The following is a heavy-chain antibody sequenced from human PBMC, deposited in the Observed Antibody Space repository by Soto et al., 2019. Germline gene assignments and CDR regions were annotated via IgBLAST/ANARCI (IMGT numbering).Heavy chain of an antibody. J-gene: IGHJ6*02. D-gene: IGHD2-15*01. V-gene: IGHV4-39*01. CDR2: IYYSGSA. CDR3: SIFQWGPDV. Sequence: QLQLQESGPGTVRPSETLSLTCTVSGGSISSTYYAWGWIRQPPGKGLEWIGTIYYSGSAYYKPSLKRRVTISVDMSKTQFCLNLSAVGAADTAVYYCSIFQWGPDVWGQGTTVTASS. CDR1: GGSISSTYYA.